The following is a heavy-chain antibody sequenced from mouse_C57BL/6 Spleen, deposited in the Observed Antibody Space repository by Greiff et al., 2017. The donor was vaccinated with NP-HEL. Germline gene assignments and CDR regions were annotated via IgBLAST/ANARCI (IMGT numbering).Heavy chain of an antibody. CDR2: INPSNGGT. CDR1: GYTFTSYW. CDR3: ARSDDYGAWFAY. V-gene: IGHV1-53*01. Sequence: QVQLKQPGTELVKPGASVKLSCKASGYTFTSYWLHWVKQRPGQGLEWIGNINPSNGGTNYNEKFKSKATLTVDKSSSTAYMQLSSLTSEDSAVYYCARSDDYGAWFAYWGQGTLVTVSA. J-gene: IGHJ3*01. D-gene: IGHD2-4*01.